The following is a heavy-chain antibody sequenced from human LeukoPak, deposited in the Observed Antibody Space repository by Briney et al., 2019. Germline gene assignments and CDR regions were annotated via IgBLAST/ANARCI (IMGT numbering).Heavy chain of an antibody. J-gene: IGHJ3*01. Sequence: GGSLRLSCEASGVTFSSYVMSWVRQAPGKGPEGVSGISGSGGGTYYADFVKGRFAISRDNSKNTLYLQMNSLRAEDWAVYYCVQEGPRGLAFDVWGQGTKVTVSS. CDR3: VQEGPRGLAFDV. V-gene: IGHV3-23*01. CDR1: GVTFSSYV. CDR2: ISGSGGGT.